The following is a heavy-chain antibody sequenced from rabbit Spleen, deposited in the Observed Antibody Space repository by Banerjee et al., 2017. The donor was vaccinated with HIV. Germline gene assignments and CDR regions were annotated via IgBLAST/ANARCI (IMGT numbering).Heavy chain of an antibody. Sequence: VESGGGLVKPGASLTLTCKASGIDFTSYYDTCWVRQAPGKGLEWIGCIYTGNGKTYYASWAKGRFTISKSSSTTVTLQMTSLTAADTATYFCARDLTGVIGWNFNLWGQGTLVTVS. CDR2: IYTGNGKT. V-gene: IGHV1S40*01. CDR3: ARDLTGVIGWNFNL. D-gene: IGHD1-1*01. J-gene: IGHJ4*01. CDR1: GIDFTSYYD.